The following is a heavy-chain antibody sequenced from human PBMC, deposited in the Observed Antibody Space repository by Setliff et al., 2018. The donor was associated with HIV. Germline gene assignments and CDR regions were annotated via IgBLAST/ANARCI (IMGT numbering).Heavy chain of an antibody. Sequence: SETLSLTCTVSDVSISSHYWSWIRQPPGKGLEWIGYIYYSGSTYYNPSLKSRLTMSVDTSKSQFSLRLESMTAADTAIYYCARVSTAVTAAPLDYWSQGTLVTVSS. J-gene: IGHJ4*02. CDR1: DVSISSHY. D-gene: IGHD4-17*01. CDR2: IYYSGST. CDR3: ARVSTAVTAAPLDY. V-gene: IGHV4-59*11.